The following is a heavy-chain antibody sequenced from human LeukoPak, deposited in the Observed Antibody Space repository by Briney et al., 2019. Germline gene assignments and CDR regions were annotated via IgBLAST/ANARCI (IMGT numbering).Heavy chain of an antibody. CDR2: IKQDGSET. V-gene: IGHV3-7*01. J-gene: IGHJ4*02. Sequence: GGSLRLSCAASGFTFSTSWMSWVRQAPGKGLEWVANIKQDGSETYYVDSVKGRFTISRDNAKNSLYLQMNSLRVEDAAVYYCARDGWTGSSIRWGQGTLVTVSS. CDR1: GFTFSTSW. CDR3: ARDGWTGSSIR. D-gene: IGHD6-6*01.